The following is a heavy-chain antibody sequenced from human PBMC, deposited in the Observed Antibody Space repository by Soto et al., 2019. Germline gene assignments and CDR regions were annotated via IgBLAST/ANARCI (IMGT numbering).Heavy chain of an antibody. CDR1: GGSFSGYY. D-gene: IGHD6-19*01. CDR3: AGHSSGFDS. J-gene: IGHJ4*02. CDR2: INHSGST. V-gene: IGHV4-34*01. Sequence: QVQLQQWGAGLLKPSETLSLTCAVYGGSFSGYYWSWIRQPPGKGLEWIGEINHSGSTNYNPSLKSLVTISVDASKHQFALKLSSVTAADTAVYYCAGHSSGFDSWGQGTLVTVSS.